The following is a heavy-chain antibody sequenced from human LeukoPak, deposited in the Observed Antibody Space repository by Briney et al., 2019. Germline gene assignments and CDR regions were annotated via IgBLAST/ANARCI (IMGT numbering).Heavy chain of an antibody. CDR1: GGTFSSYT. Sequence: ASVKVSCKASGGTFSSYTISWVRQAPGQGLEWMGRIIPILGIANYAQKFQGRVTITADKSTSTAYMKLSSLRSEDTAVYYCARDRWGSTSPGDYWGQGTLVTVSS. V-gene: IGHV1-69*04. D-gene: IGHD2-2*01. CDR2: IIPILGIA. J-gene: IGHJ4*02. CDR3: ARDRWGSTSPGDY.